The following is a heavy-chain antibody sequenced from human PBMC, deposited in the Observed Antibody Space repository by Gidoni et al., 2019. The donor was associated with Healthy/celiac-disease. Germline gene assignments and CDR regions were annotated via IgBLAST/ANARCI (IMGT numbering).Heavy chain of an antibody. V-gene: IGHV3-20*03. D-gene: IGHD6-13*01. CDR1: FDDYG. CDR2: INWNGGST. Sequence: FDDYGMSWVRQAPGKGLEWVSGINWNGGSTGYADSVKGRFTISRDNAKNSLYLQMNSLRAEDTALYYCARGFPSSNPYYYYMDVWGKGTTVTVSS. J-gene: IGHJ6*03. CDR3: ARGFPSSNPYYYYMDV.